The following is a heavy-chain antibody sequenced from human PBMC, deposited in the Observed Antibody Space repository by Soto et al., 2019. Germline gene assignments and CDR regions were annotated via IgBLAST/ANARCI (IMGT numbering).Heavy chain of an antibody. D-gene: IGHD6-19*01. J-gene: IGHJ4*02. Sequence: SETLSLTCTVSGGSISSYYWSWIRQPPGKGLEWIGYIYYSGSTNYNPSLKSRVTISVDTSKNQFSLKLSSVTAADTAVYCCAREGHSSGWSFDYWGQGTLVTVSS. CDR1: GGSISSYY. CDR3: AREGHSSGWSFDY. V-gene: IGHV4-59*01. CDR2: IYYSGST.